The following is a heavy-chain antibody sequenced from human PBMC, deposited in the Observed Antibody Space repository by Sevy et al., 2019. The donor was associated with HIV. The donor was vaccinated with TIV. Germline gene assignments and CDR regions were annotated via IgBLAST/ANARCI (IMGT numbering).Heavy chain of an antibody. CDR3: ARVLLRLGELSSMDS. V-gene: IGHV4-38-2*02. Sequence: SETLSLTCSVSGFSISSGYFWGWVRQPPGKGLEWIGSIYLTGTTYYNPSLKRRVTISVDTSKNQISPRLSSVTAADAAVYYCARVLLRLGELSSMDSWGQGTPVTVSS. CDR2: IYLTGTT. J-gene: IGHJ4*02. D-gene: IGHD3-16*02. CDR1: GFSISSGYF.